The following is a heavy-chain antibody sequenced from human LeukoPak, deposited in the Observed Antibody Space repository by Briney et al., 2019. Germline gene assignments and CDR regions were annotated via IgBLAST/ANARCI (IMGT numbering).Heavy chain of an antibody. CDR3: AASPITMPGPRFDY. CDR2: IYSGDTT. CDR1: GLTVSSNY. J-gene: IGHJ4*02. Sequence: GGSLRLSCAASGLTVSSNYMSWVRQAPGKGLEWVSVIYSGDTTNYVDSVKGRFTIARDNSKNTLYLQMNSLRAEDTAVYYCAASPITMPGPRFDYWGQGTLVTVSS. D-gene: IGHD6-19*01. V-gene: IGHV3-53*01.